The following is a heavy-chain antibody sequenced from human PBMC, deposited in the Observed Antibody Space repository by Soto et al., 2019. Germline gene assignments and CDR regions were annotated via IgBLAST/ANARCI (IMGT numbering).Heavy chain of an antibody. V-gene: IGHV4-34*01. Sequence: QVHLQQWGAGLLKPSETLSLTCAVFGGSFSGYYWSWIRQPPGKGLEWIGEIDHSGSTNYNPSLKSRVTTSVDTSKTQFSLKLTSVTAADTAVYYCARYGSGILFDYWGQGALVTVSS. CDR3: ARYGSGILFDY. D-gene: IGHD3-10*01. CDR1: GGSFSGYY. CDR2: IDHSGST. J-gene: IGHJ4*02.